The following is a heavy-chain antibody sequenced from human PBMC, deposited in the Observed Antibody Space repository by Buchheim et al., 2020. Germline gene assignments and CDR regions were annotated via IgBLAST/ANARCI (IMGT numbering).Heavy chain of an antibody. CDR3: AISRGWWALDY. V-gene: IGHV1-3*04. J-gene: IGHJ4*02. Sequence: QVQVVQSGAEVKKPGASVKVSCKASGYTFTTYDLHWVYQAPGQRLEYLGWINTGYCNPEFSQKFRGRVTITRDTSASPAYLELNNLRSEDTGVYYCAISRGWWALDYWGQGTL. CDR2: INTGYCNP. CDR1: GYTFTTYD. D-gene: IGHD6-19*01.